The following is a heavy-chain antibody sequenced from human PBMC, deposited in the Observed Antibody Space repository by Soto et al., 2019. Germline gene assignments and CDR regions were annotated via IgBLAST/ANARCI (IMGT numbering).Heavy chain of an antibody. CDR2: IYYSGST. CDR1: GGSLSSGGYC. D-gene: IGHD4-17*01. V-gene: IGHV4-31*03. J-gene: IGHJ4*02. CDR3: AYGDYRYYLDY. Sequence: SETLSLTCTVSGGSLSSGGYCWSWIRQHPGKGLEWIGYIYYSGSTYYNPSLKSRVTISVDTSKNQFSLKLSSVTAADTAVYYCAYGDYRYYLDYWGQGTLVTVSS.